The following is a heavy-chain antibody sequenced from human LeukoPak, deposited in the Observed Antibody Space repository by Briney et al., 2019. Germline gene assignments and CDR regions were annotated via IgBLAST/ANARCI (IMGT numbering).Heavy chain of an antibody. CDR2: ISWDGGST. CDR3: ARAPPSDKSFDY. J-gene: IGHJ4*02. V-gene: IGHV3-43*01. CDR1: GFTFDDYT. Sequence: PGGSLRLSCAASGFTFDDYTMHWVRQAPGKGLEWVSLISWDGGSTYYADSVKGRFTISRDNSKNTLYLQMNSLRAEDTAVYYCARAPPSDKSFDYWGQGTLVTVSS.